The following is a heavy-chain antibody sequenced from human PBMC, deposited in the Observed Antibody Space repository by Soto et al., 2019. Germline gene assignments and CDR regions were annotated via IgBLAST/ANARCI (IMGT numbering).Heavy chain of an antibody. Sequence: EEQLVESGGGLIQPGGSLRLSCVASGSTFEDSVMHWVRQAPGKGLEWVSGISWNSDIRAYADSVKGRFTISRDNAKNSVYLQMSSLSVEDTALYYCAKDMAHYDFWGNNERALDVW. D-gene: IGHD3-3*01. CDR1: GSTFEDSV. V-gene: IGHV3-9*01. CDR2: ISWNSDIR. J-gene: IGHJ6*01. CDR3: AKDMAHYDFWGNNERALDV.